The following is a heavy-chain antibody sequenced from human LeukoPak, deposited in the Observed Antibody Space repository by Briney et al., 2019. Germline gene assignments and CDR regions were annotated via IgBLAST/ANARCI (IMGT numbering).Heavy chain of an antibody. CDR1: GGSFSGYH. Sequence: SETLSLTCAVYGGSFSGYHWSWFRQPPGKGLEWIGEINHSGSTNYNPSLKSRVTISVDTSKNQFSLKLSSVTAPDTAVYYCAXYGRTTTVTNPYYFDYWGQGTLVTVSS. CDR2: INHSGST. J-gene: IGHJ4*02. V-gene: IGHV4-34*01. D-gene: IGHD4-17*01. CDR3: AXYGRTTTVTNPYYFDY.